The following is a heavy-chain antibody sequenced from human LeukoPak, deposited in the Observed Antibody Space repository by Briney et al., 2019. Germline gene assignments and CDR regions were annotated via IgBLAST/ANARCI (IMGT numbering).Heavy chain of an antibody. D-gene: IGHD4-17*01. V-gene: IGHV4-38-2*02. J-gene: IGHJ4*02. CDR1: GYSMSSGYY. CDR2: IFHSGNS. Sequence: SETLSLTCTVSGYSMSSGYYWGWIRQPPGKGLQWIGSIFHSGNSYYNPSLKSRVTISVDTSKNQFSLKLSSVTAADTAVYYCARGLRLGYWGQGTLVTVSS. CDR3: ARGLRLGY.